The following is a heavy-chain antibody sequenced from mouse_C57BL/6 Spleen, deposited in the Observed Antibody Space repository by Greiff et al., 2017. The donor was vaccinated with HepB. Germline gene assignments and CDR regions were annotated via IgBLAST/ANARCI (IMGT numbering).Heavy chain of an antibody. J-gene: IGHJ3*01. V-gene: IGHV3-8*01. Sequence: EVQLQESGPGLAKPSQTLSLTCSVPGYSITSDYWNWIRKFQGNKLEFIGYISYSGSTSYNPSLKSRISITRDTSKNQYYLQLNSVTTEDTATYYCASHEYDGNFAYWGQGTLVTVSA. CDR1: GYSITSDY. D-gene: IGHD2-4*01. CDR2: ISYSGST. CDR3: ASHEYDGNFAY.